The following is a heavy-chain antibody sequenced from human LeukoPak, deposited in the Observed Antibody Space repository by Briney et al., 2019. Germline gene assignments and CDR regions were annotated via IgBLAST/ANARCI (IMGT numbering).Heavy chain of an antibody. J-gene: IGHJ4*02. V-gene: IGHV4-34*01. CDR1: GGSFSGYY. CDR2: INHSGST. D-gene: IGHD3-16*02. Sequence: SETLSLTCAVYGGSFSGYYWSWIRQPPGKGLEWIGEINHSGSTNYNPSLKSRVTISVDTSKNQFSLKLSSVTAADTALYYCARVRAIWGSYRYRYYFDYWGQGTLVTVSS. CDR3: ARVRAIWGSYRYRYYFDY.